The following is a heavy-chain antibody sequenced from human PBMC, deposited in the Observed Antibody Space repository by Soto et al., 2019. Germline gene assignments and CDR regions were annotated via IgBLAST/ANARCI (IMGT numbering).Heavy chain of an antibody. J-gene: IGHJ4*02. CDR1: GFTFSSYS. Sequence: EVQLVESGGGLVKPGGSLRLSCAASGFTFSSYSMNWVRQAPGKGLEWVSSISSSSSYIYYADSVKGRFTISRDNAKNSLYLQMNSLRAEDTAVYYCARDGAVTIFGVAELFDYWGQGTLVTVSS. CDR3: ARDGAVTIFGVAELFDY. D-gene: IGHD3-3*01. CDR2: ISSSSSYI. V-gene: IGHV3-21*01.